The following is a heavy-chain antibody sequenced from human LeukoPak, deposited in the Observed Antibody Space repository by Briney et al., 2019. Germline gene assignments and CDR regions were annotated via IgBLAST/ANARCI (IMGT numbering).Heavy chain of an antibody. Sequence: GGSLRLSCAASGFTFSSYAMSWVRQAPGKGLEWVSSISSSSSYIYYADSVKGRFTISRDNAKNSLYLQMNSLRAEDTAVYYCARWDTDHDYWGQGTLVTVSS. D-gene: IGHD1-26*01. CDR1: GFTFSSYA. CDR3: ARWDTDHDY. CDR2: ISSSSSYI. V-gene: IGHV3-21*01. J-gene: IGHJ4*02.